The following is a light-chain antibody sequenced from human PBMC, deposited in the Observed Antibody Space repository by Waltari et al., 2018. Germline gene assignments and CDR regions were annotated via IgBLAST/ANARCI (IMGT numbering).Light chain of an antibody. V-gene: IGLV2-23*02. Sequence: QSALTQPASVSGSPGQSITIPCPATSSHVRVYNLTSWYHQHPGKAPKLMIYEVTKRPSGVSNRFSGSKSGNTASLTISGLQAEDEADYCCCSYAGSTTHVIFGGGTKLTVL. CDR1: SSHVRVYNL. CDR2: EVT. J-gene: IGLJ2*01. CDR3: CSYAGSTTHVI.